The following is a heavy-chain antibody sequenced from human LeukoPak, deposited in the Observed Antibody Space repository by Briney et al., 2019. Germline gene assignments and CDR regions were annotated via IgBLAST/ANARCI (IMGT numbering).Heavy chain of an antibody. CDR3: ARGPTYYYDISEGYFDY. CDR1: GFTFSSYA. J-gene: IGHJ4*02. V-gene: IGHV3-30*14. CDR2: ISYDGSNK. Sequence: GRSLRLFCAASGFTFSSYAMHWVRQAPGKGLEWVAVISYDGSNKYYADSVKGRFTISRDNSKNTLYLQMNSLRAEDTAVYYCARGPTYYYDISEGYFDYWGQGTLVTVSS. D-gene: IGHD3-22*01.